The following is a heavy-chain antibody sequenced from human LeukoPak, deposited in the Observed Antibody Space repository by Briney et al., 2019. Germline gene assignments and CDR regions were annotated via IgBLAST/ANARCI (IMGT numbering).Heavy chain of an antibody. CDR1: GGSFSGYY. V-gene: IGHV4-34*01. D-gene: IGHD4-17*01. CDR3: ARGHYGDYVCAFDI. CDR2: INHSGST. J-gene: IGHJ3*02. Sequence: PSETLSLTCAVYGGSFSGYYWSWIRQPPGKGLEWIGEINHSGSTNYNPSPKSRVTISVDTSKNQFSLKLSSVTAADTAVYYCARGHYGDYVCAFDIWGQGTMVTVSS.